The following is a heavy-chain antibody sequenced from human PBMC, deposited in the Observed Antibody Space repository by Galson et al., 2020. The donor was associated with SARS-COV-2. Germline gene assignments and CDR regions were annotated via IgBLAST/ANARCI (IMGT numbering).Heavy chain of an antibody. CDR1: GFTFSTYP. CDR2: ISYDGINK. J-gene: IGHJ6*02. Sequence: GESLKISCAASGFTFSTYPMYWVRHAPGKGLEWVAVISYDGINKHYADSVKGRFTISRENSKNTLYLQMNSLRADDTAVYYCARDSSGEGYYYGMDVWGQGTTVTVSS. CDR3: ARDSSGEGYYYGMDV. D-gene: IGHD7-27*01. V-gene: IGHV3-30-3*01.